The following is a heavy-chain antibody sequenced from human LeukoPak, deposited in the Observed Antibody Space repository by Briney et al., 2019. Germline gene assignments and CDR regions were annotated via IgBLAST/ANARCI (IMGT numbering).Heavy chain of an antibody. CDR3: AREYSSGYYWDY. CDR2: INPNSGGT. CDR1: GYTFTGYY. J-gene: IGHJ4*02. Sequence: GASVKVSCKASGYTFTGYYMHWVRRAPGQGLEWMGWINPNSGGTNYAQKFQGWVTMTRDTSISTAYMELSRLRSDDTAVYYCAREYSSGYYWDYWGQGTLVTVSS. D-gene: IGHD3-22*01. V-gene: IGHV1-2*04.